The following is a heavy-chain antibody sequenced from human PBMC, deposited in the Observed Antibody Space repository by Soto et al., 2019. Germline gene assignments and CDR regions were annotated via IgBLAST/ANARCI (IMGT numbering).Heavy chain of an antibody. D-gene: IGHD5-12*01. CDR1: GYTFTNYY. V-gene: IGHV1-46*01. CDR3: AREGVAPYYYYGMDV. Sequence: ASVKVSCKASGYTFTNYYIHWVRQAPGQGLEWMGIINPGGGGTSYAQRFQGRVTMTRDTSTSTVYMDLSSLRSEDTAVYYCAREGVAPYYYYGMDVWGQGTPVTVAS. J-gene: IGHJ6*02. CDR2: INPGGGGT.